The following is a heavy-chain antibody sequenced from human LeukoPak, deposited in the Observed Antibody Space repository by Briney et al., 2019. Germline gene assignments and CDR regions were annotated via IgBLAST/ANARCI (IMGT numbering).Heavy chain of an antibody. Sequence: ASVKVYCKASGYTFTGYYMHWVRQAPGQGLEWMGWINPNSGGTNYAQKFQGRVTMTRDTSISTAYMELSRLRSDDTAVYYCARNYDSSGYHHPWGQGTLVTVSS. V-gene: IGHV1-2*02. CDR1: GYTFTGYY. CDR3: ARNYDSSGYHHP. CDR2: INPNSGGT. D-gene: IGHD3-22*01. J-gene: IGHJ4*02.